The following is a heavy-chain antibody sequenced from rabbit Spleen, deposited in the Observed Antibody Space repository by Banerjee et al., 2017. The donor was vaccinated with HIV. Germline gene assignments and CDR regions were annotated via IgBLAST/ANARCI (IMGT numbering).Heavy chain of an antibody. CDR2: IAGGSSGFT. CDR1: GFSFSSSDY. J-gene: IGHJ6*01. CDR3: ARDTGSSFSSYGMDL. V-gene: IGHV1S45*01. D-gene: IGHD8-1*01. Sequence: QEQLVESGGGLVQPTGSLTLTCTASGFSFSSSDYMCWVRQAPGKGLEWISCIAGGSSGFTYSATWAKGRFTISRTSSTTVTLQMTSLTVADTATYFCARDTGSSFSSYGMDLWGPGTLVTVS.